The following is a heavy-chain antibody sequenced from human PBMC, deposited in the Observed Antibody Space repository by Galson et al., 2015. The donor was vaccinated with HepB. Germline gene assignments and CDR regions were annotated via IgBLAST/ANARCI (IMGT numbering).Heavy chain of an antibody. Sequence: SVKVSCKASGYTFTGYYMHWVRQAPGQGLEWMGRINPNSGGTNYAQKFQGRVTMTRDTSISTAYMELSRLRSDDTAVYYCARRVYSYPLFWFDPWGQGTLVTVSS. CDR2: INPNSGGT. CDR1: GYTFTGYY. CDR3: ARRVYSYPLFWFDP. J-gene: IGHJ5*02. D-gene: IGHD5-18*01. V-gene: IGHV1-2*06.